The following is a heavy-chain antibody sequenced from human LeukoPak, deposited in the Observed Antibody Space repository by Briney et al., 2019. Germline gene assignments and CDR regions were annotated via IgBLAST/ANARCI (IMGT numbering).Heavy chain of an antibody. D-gene: IGHD1-20*01. Sequence: PGGSLRLSCAASGFTFSSYGMHWVRQAPGKGLEWVAFIRYDGSNKYYADSVKGRFTISRDNSKNTLYLQMNSLRAEDTAVYYCARVPTNWDEFDYWGQGTLVTVSS. J-gene: IGHJ4*02. CDR2: IRYDGSNK. CDR3: ARVPTNWDEFDY. CDR1: GFTFSSYG. V-gene: IGHV3-30*02.